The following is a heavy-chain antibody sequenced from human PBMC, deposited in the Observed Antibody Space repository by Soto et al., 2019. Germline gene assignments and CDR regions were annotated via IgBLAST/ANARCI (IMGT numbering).Heavy chain of an antibody. D-gene: IGHD3-10*01. CDR1: GYTFTSYG. J-gene: IGHJ6*03. Sequence: GASVKVSCKASGYTFTSYGISWVRQAPGQGLEWMGWISAYNGNTNYAQKLQGRVTMTTDTSTSTAYMELRSLRSDETAVYSCPRSMVRGVIPYYMGVRGKGTTVTVSS. CDR2: ISAYNGNT. V-gene: IGHV1-18*01. CDR3: PRSMVRGVIPYYMGV.